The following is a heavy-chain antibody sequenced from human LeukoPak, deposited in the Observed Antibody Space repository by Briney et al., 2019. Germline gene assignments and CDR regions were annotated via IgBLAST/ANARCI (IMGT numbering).Heavy chain of an antibody. Sequence: SETLSLTCTVSGGSISSSSYYWGWVRQPPGKGLEWIGSIYYSGSTYYNPSLKSRVTISVDTSKNQFSLKLSSVTAADTAVYYCATAGGDYYGSGSYYKGGHFDYWGRGTLVTVSS. CDR2: IYYSGST. V-gene: IGHV4-39*01. J-gene: IGHJ4*02. D-gene: IGHD3-10*01. CDR3: ATAGGDYYGSGSYYKGGHFDY. CDR1: GGSISSSSYY.